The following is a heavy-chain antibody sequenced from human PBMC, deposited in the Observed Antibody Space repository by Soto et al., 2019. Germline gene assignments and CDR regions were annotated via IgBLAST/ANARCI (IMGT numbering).Heavy chain of an antibody. V-gene: IGHV1-18*01. J-gene: IGHJ4*02. Sequence: ASVKVSCKASGYTFTSYGISWVRQAPGQGLERMGWISGYNGNTNYAQKLQGRVTMTTDTSTSTAYMDLRSLRSDDTAVYYCARDPPIIAVAGTAQRGYFDYWGQGTLVTVSS. D-gene: IGHD6-19*01. CDR2: ISGYNGNT. CDR1: GYTFTSYG. CDR3: ARDPPIIAVAGTAQRGYFDY.